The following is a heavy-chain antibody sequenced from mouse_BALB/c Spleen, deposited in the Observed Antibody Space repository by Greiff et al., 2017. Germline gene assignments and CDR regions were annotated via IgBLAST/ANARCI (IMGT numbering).Heavy chain of an antibody. J-gene: IGHJ2*01. CDR1: GFTFSSFG. Sequence: EVQLVESGGGLVQPGGSRKLSCAASGFTFSSFGMHWVRQAPEKGLEWVAYISSGSSTIYYADTVKGRFTISRDNPKNTLFLQMTSLRSEDTAMYYCARRYYGLYYFDYWGQGTTLTVSS. CDR2: ISSGSSTI. D-gene: IGHD1-2*01. CDR3: ARRYYGLYYFDY. V-gene: IGHV5-17*02.